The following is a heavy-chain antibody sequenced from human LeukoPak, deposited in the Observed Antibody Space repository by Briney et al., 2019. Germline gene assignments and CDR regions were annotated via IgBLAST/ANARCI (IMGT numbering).Heavy chain of an antibody. CDR1: GGSISSYY. CDR3: ARELGSGSYYWFDP. V-gene: IGHV4-59*01. J-gene: IGHJ5*02. Sequence: PSETLSLTCTVSGGSISSYYWSWIRQPPGKGLEWIGYIYYSGSTNYNPSLKSRVTISVDTSKNQFSLKLSSVTAADTAVYYCARELGSGSYYWFDPWGQGTLVTVSS. CDR2: IYYSGST. D-gene: IGHD1-26*01.